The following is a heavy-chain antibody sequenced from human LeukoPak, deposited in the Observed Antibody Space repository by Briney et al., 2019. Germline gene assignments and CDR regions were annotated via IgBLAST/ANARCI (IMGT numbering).Heavy chain of an antibody. Sequence: ASVKVSCKASGYTFTSYDISWVRQATGQGLEWMGWMSPNSGNTGYAQKFQGRVTMTRNTSISTAYMELSSLRSEDTAVYYCARGRDGDYDGNWYYYYGMDVWGQGTMVTVSS. J-gene: IGHJ6*02. CDR2: MSPNSGNT. V-gene: IGHV1-8*01. CDR3: ARGRDGDYDGNWYYYYGMDV. CDR1: GYTFTSYD. D-gene: IGHD4-17*01.